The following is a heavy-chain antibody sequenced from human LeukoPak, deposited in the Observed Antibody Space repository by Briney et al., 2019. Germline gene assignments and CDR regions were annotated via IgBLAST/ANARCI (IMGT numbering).Heavy chain of an antibody. D-gene: IGHD2-15*01. J-gene: IGHJ5*02. V-gene: IGHV4-39*01. CDR3: ARQGSVVVAATPWNWFDP. CDR1: GGSISSNNYY. Sequence: SETLSLTCTVSGGSISSNNYYWGWIRQPPGQGLEWIGSIYYSGSTYYNPSLKSRVTISVDTSKNQFSLKLSSVTAADTAVYYCARQGSVVVAATPWNWFDPWGQGTLVTGSS. CDR2: IYYSGST.